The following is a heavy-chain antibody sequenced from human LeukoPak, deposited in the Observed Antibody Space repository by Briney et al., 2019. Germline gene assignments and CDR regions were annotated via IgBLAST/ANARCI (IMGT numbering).Heavy chain of an antibody. CDR2: ISGSGGST. CDR1: GFTFSSYA. D-gene: IGHD3-3*01. J-gene: IGHJ4*02. V-gene: IGHV3-23*01. CDR3: AKEPFLEWLPPLFDY. Sequence: PGGSLRLSCAAPGFTFSSYAMSWVRQAPGKGLHWVSAISGSGGSTYYADSVKGRFTISRDNSKNTLYLQMNSLRAEDTAVYYCAKEPFLEWLPPLFDYWGQGTLVTVSS.